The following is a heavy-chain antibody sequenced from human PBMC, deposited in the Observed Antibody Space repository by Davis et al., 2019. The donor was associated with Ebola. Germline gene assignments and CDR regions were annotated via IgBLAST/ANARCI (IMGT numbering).Heavy chain of an antibody. CDR3: AREGKYRDESRTFDY. D-gene: IGHD2-2*01. J-gene: IGHJ4*02. Sequence: GGSLRLSCETSGFIFRNYVMSWVRQAPGKGLEWVSSISSSSSYIYYADSVKGRFTISRDNAKNSLYLQMNSLRAEDTAVYYCAREGKYRDESRTFDYWGQGTLVTVSS. CDR2: ISSSSSYI. V-gene: IGHV3-21*01. CDR1: GFIFRNYV.